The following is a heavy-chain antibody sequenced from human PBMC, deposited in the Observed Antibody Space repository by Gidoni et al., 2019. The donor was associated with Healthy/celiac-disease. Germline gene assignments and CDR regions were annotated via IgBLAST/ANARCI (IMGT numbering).Heavy chain of an antibody. D-gene: IGHD1-26*01. V-gene: IGHV3-49*05. CDR3: TRGDGSYTTADAFDI. CDR2: IRSKAYGGTT. J-gene: IGHJ3*02. Sequence: EVQLVESGGGLVKPGRSLRLSCTASGFTFGYYAMSWFRQAPGKGLEWVGFIRSKAYGGTTEYAASVKGRFTISRDDSKSIAYLQMNSLKTEDTAVYYCTRGDGSYTTADAFDIWGQGTMVTVSS. CDR1: GFTFGYYA.